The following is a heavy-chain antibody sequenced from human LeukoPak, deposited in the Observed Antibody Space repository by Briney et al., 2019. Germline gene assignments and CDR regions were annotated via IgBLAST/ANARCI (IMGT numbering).Heavy chain of an antibody. CDR1: GYTFTSYY. CDR2: ISPSGGST. V-gene: IGHV1-46*01. CDR3: ARPDEDRGYSYGYNY. Sequence: ASVKVSCKASGYTFTSYYMHWVRQAPGQGLEWMGIISPSGGSTSYAQKFQGRVTMTRDTSTSTVYMELSSLRSEDTAVYYCARPDEDRGYSYGYNYWGQGTLVTVSS. J-gene: IGHJ4*02. D-gene: IGHD5-18*01.